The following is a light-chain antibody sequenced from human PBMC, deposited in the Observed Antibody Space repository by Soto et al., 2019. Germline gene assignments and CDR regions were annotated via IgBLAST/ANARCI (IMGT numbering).Light chain of an antibody. CDR3: QQGASFPRT. Sequence: EIVLTQSPATLSVSPGERATLSCRASQSIRNYLAWYQQKPGQAPRLLIYDASNRATGIPARFSGSGSGTDFNLTLSSLEPEDSATYYCQQGASFPRTFGGGTKVEIK. CDR2: DAS. V-gene: IGKV3-11*01. CDR1: QSIRNY. J-gene: IGKJ4*01.